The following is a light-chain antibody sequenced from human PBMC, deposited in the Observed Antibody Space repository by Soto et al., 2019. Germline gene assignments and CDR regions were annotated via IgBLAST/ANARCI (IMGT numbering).Light chain of an antibody. CDR2: DAS. V-gene: IGKV3-11*01. J-gene: IGKJ4*01. CDR1: QSVSNY. CDR3: QKRSKAPLT. Sequence: DMELTQSPSSLSFSAGDRVTLSCRASQSVSNYLAWYQQKPGQAPKLLIYDASTRETGIPARFSGSGSGTEFTLTISSLEPEDVAIYYCQKRSKAPLTFGGGTKVEI.